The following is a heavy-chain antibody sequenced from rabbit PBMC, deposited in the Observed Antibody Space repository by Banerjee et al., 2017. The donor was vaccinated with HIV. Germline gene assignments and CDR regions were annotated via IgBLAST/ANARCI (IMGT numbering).Heavy chain of an antibody. Sequence: QEQLEESGGDLVKPEGSLTLTCTASGFSFSSSYWICWVRQAPGKGLEWIACIYTGSGSTYYANWAKGRFTISKTSSTTVTLQMTSLTAADTATYFCARNYGTGSYDLWGQGTLVTVS. V-gene: IGHV1S45*01. CDR1: GFSFSSSYW. CDR3: ARNYGTGSYDL. J-gene: IGHJ6*01. CDR2: IYTGSGST. D-gene: IGHD7-1*01.